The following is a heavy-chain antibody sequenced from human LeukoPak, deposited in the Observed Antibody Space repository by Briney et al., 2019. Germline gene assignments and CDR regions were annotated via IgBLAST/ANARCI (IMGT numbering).Heavy chain of an antibody. V-gene: IGHV1-2*02. CDR3: ARMYDNGYEGGWFDP. CDR1: GYTFTSYY. CDR2: INPSGGST. J-gene: IGHJ5*02. D-gene: IGHD5-12*01. Sequence: GASVKVSCKASGYTFTSYYMHWVRQAPGQGLEWMGIINPSGGSTNYAQKFQGRVTLTRDTSINTAYMELGRLRSDDTAMYFCARMYDNGYEGGWFDPWGQGTLVTVSS.